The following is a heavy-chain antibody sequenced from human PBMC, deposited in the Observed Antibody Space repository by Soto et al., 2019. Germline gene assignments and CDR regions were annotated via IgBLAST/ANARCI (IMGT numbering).Heavy chain of an antibody. J-gene: IGHJ4*01. D-gene: IGHD2-8*01. CDR3: ARDDDHYATALDF. CDR1: GFNVGGFG. CDR2: TLMDGSFE. V-gene: IGHV3-33*05. Sequence: QVQLVESGGGVVQPGRSLRLSCAASGFNVGGFGMHWVRQAPGRGLEWMALTLMDGSFEWYADSVKGRFTVARDNSKKMVYLEMNRLRHDDTAMYYCARDDDHYATALDFWGHGPLVTVSS.